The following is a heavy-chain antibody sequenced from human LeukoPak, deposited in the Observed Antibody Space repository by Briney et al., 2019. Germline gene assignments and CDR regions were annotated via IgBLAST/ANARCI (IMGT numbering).Heavy chain of an antibody. D-gene: IGHD6-19*01. CDR2: IYHSGST. V-gene: IGHV4-38-2*01. J-gene: IGHJ5*02. Sequence: SETLSLTCAVSGYSIGSGYYWGWIRQPPGKGLEWIGSIYHSGSTYYNPSLKSRVTISVDTSKNQFSLKLRSVTAADTAVYFCVRHEEAFVSSGWFLNWFDPWGQGTLVTVSS. CDR3: VRHEEAFVSSGWFLNWFDP. CDR1: GYSIGSGYY.